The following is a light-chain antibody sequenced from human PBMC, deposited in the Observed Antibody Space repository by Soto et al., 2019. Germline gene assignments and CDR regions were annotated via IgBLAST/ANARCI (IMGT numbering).Light chain of an antibody. V-gene: IGKV3-20*01. CDR1: QSVSSTY. CDR3: QQYGGSPKT. Sequence: EIVLTQSPGTLSLSPGEGATLSCRASQSVSSTYLAWYQQKPGQAPRLLIYSASSRATGIPDRFSGSGSGTDFTLTISRLAPEDFAVYFCQQYGGSPKTFGQGTNVDIK. CDR2: SAS. J-gene: IGKJ1*01.